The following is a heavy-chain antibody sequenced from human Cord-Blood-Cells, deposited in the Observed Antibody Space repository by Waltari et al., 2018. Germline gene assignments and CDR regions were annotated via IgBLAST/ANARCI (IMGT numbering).Heavy chain of an antibody. CDR2: INPNSGGT. V-gene: IGHV1-2*02. CDR3: AVSNWGEDGYFDL. J-gene: IGHJ2*01. D-gene: IGHD7-27*01. CDR1: GYTFTGYY. Sequence: QVQLVQSGAAVKKPGASVKVYCKASGYTFTGYYMHWVRKAPGQGLEWMGWINPNSGGTNYAQKFQGRVTMTRDTSISTAYMELSRLRSDDTAVYYCAVSNWGEDGYFDLWGRGTLVTVSS.